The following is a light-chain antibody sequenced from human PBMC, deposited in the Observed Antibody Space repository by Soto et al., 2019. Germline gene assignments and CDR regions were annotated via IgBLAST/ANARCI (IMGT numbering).Light chain of an antibody. J-gene: IGLJ1*01. CDR2: EVN. V-gene: IGLV2-14*01. CDR1: SSDVAFYNH. Sequence: QSVLTQPASVSGSPGQSITISCTGTSSDVAFYNHVSWYQQHPGKAPKLLIYEVNNRPSGVSHRFSGSKSGNTASLTISGLQSEYEADYYCSSFASTHTYVYGTGTKLTFL. CDR3: SSFASTHTYV.